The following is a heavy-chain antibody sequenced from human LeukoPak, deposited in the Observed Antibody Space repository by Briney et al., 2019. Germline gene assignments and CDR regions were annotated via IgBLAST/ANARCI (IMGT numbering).Heavy chain of an antibody. Sequence: PSETLSLTCNVSGGSISSTSYYWSWIRQPPGKGLEWIGYIYYSGSTNYNPSLKSRVTISVDTSKNQFSLKLSSVTAADTAVYYCARGQLVGATDNWFDPWGQGTLVTVSS. D-gene: IGHD1-26*01. J-gene: IGHJ5*02. V-gene: IGHV4-61*01. CDR2: IYYSGST. CDR3: ARGQLVGATDNWFDP. CDR1: GGSISSTSYY.